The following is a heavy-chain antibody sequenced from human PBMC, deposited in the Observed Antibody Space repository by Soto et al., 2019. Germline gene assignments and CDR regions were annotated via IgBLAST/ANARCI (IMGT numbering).Heavy chain of an antibody. J-gene: IGHJ6*02. D-gene: IGHD6-6*01. CDR2: INSGSFSI. CDR1: GFTFSSYS. V-gene: IGHV3-21*01. Sequence: GGSLRLSCAASGFTFSSYSMNWVRQAPGKGLEWVSSINSGSFSINYADSVKGRFSISRDNAQNSLHLQMNNLRAEDTAVYYCATNESSNIYAMDVWGQGTTVTVSS. CDR3: ATNESSNIYAMDV.